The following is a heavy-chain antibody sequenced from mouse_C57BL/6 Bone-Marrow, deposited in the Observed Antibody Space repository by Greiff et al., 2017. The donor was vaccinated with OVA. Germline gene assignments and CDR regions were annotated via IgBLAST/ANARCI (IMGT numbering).Heavy chain of an antibody. CDR2: ISSGGSYT. CDR1: GFTFSSYG. D-gene: IGHD2-10*01. Sequence: EVHLVESGGDLVKPGGSLKLSCAASGFTFSSYGMSWVRQTPDKRLEWVATISSGGSYTYYPDSVKGRFTISIDKAKNTLYLQMSSLKSEDTAMYYCARHPYYAYFDYWGQGTTLTVSS. V-gene: IGHV5-6*01. J-gene: IGHJ2*01. CDR3: ARHPYYAYFDY.